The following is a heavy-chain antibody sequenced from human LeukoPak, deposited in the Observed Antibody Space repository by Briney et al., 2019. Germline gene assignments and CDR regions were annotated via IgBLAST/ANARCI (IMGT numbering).Heavy chain of an antibody. J-gene: IGHJ4*02. V-gene: IGHV3-23*01. CDR2: ISTGGGGRT. CDR1: GFTFSSYA. Sequence: PGGSLRLSCAASGFTFSSYAMSWVRQAPGKGLEWVSAISTGGGGRTYFADSVKGRFSISRDDSTNTVYLQMNSLRGEDTAIYYCAKESPYYSGRDYYFDYWGQGTLVTVSS. D-gene: IGHD3-10*01. CDR3: AKESPYYSGRDYYFDY.